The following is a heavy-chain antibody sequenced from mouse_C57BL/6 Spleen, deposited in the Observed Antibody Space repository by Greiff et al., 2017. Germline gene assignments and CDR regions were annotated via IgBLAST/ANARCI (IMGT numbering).Heavy chain of an antibody. CDR3: AKGVYDGYYKGYFDV. J-gene: IGHJ1*03. Sequence: VKLQQPGAELVMPGASVKLSCKASGYTFTSYWMHWVKQRPGQGLEWIGEIDPSDSYTNYNQKFKGKSTLTVDKSSSTAYMQLSSLTSEDSAVYYCAKGVYDGYYKGYFDVWGTGTTVTVSS. CDR2: IDPSDSYT. CDR1: GYTFTSYW. D-gene: IGHD2-3*01. V-gene: IGHV1-69*01.